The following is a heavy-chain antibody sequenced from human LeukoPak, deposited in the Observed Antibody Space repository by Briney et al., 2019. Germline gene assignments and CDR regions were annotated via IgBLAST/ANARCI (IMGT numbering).Heavy chain of an antibody. D-gene: IGHD5-12*01. J-gene: IGHJ4*01. CDR3: ARDHRYAFDN. V-gene: IGHV3-48*01. CDR1: GFNFIDYS. Sequence: GGSLRLSCAASGFNFIDYSMDWVRQAPGKGLEWISYIGISSGNTKYADSVKGRFTISRDKAGNSLYLQMNSLRVEDTAVYYCARDHRYAFDNWGHGTLVTVSS. CDR2: IGISSGNT.